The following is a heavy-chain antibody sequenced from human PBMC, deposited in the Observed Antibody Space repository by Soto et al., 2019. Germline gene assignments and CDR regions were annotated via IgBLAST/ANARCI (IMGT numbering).Heavy chain of an antibody. J-gene: IGHJ5*02. D-gene: IGHD2-15*01. CDR1: GGSISSYY. CDR3: ARDNVGIYCSGGSCYATYYWFDP. CDR2: IYYSGST. V-gene: IGHV4-59*01. Sequence: SETLSLTCTVSGGSISSYYWSWIRQPPGKGVEWIGYIYYSGSTNYNPSLKSRVTISVDTSKNQFSLKLSSVTAAGTAVYYCARDNVGIYCSGGSCYATYYWFDPWGQGTLVTVSS.